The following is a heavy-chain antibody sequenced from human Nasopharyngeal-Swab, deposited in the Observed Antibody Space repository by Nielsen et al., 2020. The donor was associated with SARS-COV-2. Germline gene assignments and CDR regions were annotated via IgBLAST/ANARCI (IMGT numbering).Heavy chain of an antibody. CDR3: AKGYGRPAPSTYFDN. Sequence: GESLKISCAASGFTFSSYSMSWVRQAPGKGLEWVSSISSSSSYIYYADSVKGRFTISRDNSKNTLYLQMNSLSAEDTAVYYCAKGYGRPAPSTYFDNWGQGTLVTVSS. CDR1: GFTFSSYS. D-gene: IGHD2-8*01. J-gene: IGHJ4*02. CDR2: ISSSSSYI. V-gene: IGHV3-21*01.